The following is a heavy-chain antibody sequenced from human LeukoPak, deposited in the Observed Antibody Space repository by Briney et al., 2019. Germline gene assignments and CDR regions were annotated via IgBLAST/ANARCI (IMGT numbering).Heavy chain of an antibody. J-gene: IGHJ3*02. V-gene: IGHV4-34*01. D-gene: IGHD3-22*01. CDR3: ARGLQRGYYDSRRPRDAFDI. CDR2: INHSGST. Sequence: PGGSLRLSCAASGFTFSSYGMSWVRQAPGKGLEWIGEINHSGSTNYNPSLKSRVTISVDTSKNQFSLKLSSVTAADTAVYYCARGLQRGYYDSRRPRDAFDIWGQGTMVTVSS. CDR1: GFTFSSYG.